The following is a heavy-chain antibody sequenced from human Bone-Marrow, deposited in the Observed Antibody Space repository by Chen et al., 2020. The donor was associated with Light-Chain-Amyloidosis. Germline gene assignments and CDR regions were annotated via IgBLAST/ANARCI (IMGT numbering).Heavy chain of an antibody. CDR1: GFSFNNDA. D-gene: IGHD3-16*01. CDR3: AKTFYPFTEAPGNFDH. Sequence: EVRLVESGGGFVQPGGSLRLSCAASGFSFNNDAMSWVRQAPGKGLEWVSTIRGRGDGAYYADSVKGRLTVSRDNSKNTLFLQMSSLRAEDTAIYFCAKTFYPFTEAPGNFDHWGQGTLVTVSS. J-gene: IGHJ4*02. CDR2: IRGRGDGA. V-gene: IGHV3-23*04.